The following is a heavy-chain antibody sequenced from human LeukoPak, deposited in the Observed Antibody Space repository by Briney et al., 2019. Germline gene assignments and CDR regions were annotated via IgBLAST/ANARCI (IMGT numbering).Heavy chain of an antibody. D-gene: IGHD5-12*01. J-gene: IGHJ4*02. V-gene: IGHV3-48*01. CDR1: GFTFSSYS. Sequence: SGGSLRLSCAASGFTFSSYSMNWVRQAPGKGLEWVSYISSSSSTIYYADSVKGRFTISRDNAKNSLYLQMNSLRAEDTAVYYCATALNSGYDYLDYWGQGTLVTVSS. CDR2: ISSSSSTI. CDR3: ATALNSGYDYLDY.